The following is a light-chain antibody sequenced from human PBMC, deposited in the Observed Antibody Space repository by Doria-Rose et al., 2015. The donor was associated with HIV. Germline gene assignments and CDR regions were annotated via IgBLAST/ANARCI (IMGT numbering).Light chain of an antibody. Sequence: TQSPESLGMSLGERATLNCKSNQSLLYTSKNYLAWYQQKPGQPTKLLIYWASTRQSEVPARFSGIGSGTDFTLTISSLEAEDVAVYYRQQYYDTPSFGPGTTVDIK. CDR1: QSLLYTSKNY. CDR2: WAS. V-gene: IGKV4-1*01. CDR3: QQYYDTPS. J-gene: IGKJ3*01.